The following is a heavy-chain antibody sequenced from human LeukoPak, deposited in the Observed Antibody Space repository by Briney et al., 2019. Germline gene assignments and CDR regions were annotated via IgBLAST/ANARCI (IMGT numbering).Heavy chain of an antibody. Sequence: ASVKVSCKASGYTFTGYYMHWVRQAAGQGLEWMGWINPNSGGTNYAQKFQGRVTMTRDTSISTAYMELSRLRSDDTAVYYCARGARTTVVTYWYFDLWGRGTLVTVSS. D-gene: IGHD4-23*01. CDR2: INPNSGGT. V-gene: IGHV1-2*02. CDR1: GYTFTGYY. J-gene: IGHJ2*01. CDR3: ARGARTTVVTYWYFDL.